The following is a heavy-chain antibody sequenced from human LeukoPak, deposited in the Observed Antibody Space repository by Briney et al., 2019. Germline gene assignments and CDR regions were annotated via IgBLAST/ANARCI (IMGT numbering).Heavy chain of an antibody. V-gene: IGHV3-30*03. D-gene: IGHD3-22*01. CDR3: ARHLNYDSSGYLGY. Sequence: PGRSLRLSCAASGFTFSSYGMHWVRQAPGKGLEWVAVISYDGSNKYYADSVKGRFTISRDNSKNTLYLQMNSLRAEDTAVYYCARHLNYDSSGYLGYWGQGTLVTVSS. CDR2: ISYDGSNK. J-gene: IGHJ4*02. CDR1: GFTFSSYG.